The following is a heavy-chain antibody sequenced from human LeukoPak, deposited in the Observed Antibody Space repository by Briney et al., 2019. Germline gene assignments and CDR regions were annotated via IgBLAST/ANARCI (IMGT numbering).Heavy chain of an antibody. Sequence: GGSLRLSCAASGFTFSSYGMHWVRQAPGKGLEWVAVISYDGSKKYYADSVKGRFTISRDNSKNTLYLQMNSLRAEDTAVYNCAKDGGSSGTYASYWGQGTLVTVSS. V-gene: IGHV3-30*18. CDR3: AKDGGSSGTYASY. CDR1: GFTFSSYG. CDR2: ISYDGSKK. J-gene: IGHJ4*02. D-gene: IGHD3-22*01.